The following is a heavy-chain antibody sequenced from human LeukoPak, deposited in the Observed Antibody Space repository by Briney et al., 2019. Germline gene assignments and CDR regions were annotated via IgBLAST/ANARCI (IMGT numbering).Heavy chain of an antibody. CDR3: TTRRDSSRAFDI. J-gene: IGHJ3*02. V-gene: IGHV3-15*01. CDR2: IKSKTDGGTT. Sequence: GGSLRLSCAASGFTFSNAWMSWVRQAPGKGLEWVGRIKSKTDGGTTDYAAPVKGRFTISRDDSKNTLYLHMNSLKTEDTAVYYCTTRRDSSRAFDIWGQGTMVTVSS. D-gene: IGHD3-22*01. CDR1: GFTFSNAW.